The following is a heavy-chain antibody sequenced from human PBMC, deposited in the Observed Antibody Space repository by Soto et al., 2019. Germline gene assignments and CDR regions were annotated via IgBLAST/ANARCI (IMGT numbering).Heavy chain of an antibody. D-gene: IGHD4-17*01. CDR1: GFTFSSYW. V-gene: IGHV3-74*01. Sequence: VQLVESGGGLVQPGGSLRLSCAASGFTFSSYWMDWVRQVPGKGLVWVSRINADGSSTNYADSVKGRFTISRDNAKNTLYLQMNSLRAEDTAVYYCARDTVTSQLIEKWGQGTLVTVSS. CDR2: INADGSST. CDR3: ARDTVTSQLIEK. J-gene: IGHJ4*02.